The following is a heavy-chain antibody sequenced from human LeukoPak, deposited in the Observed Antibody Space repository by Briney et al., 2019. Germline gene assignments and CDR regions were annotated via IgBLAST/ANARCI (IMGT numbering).Heavy chain of an antibody. D-gene: IGHD2-2*01. CDR1: GYSISSGYY. J-gene: IGHJ4*02. Sequence: SETLSLTCTVSGYSISSGYYWGWIRQPPGKGLEWIGSIYHSGRTYYNPSLKSRVTISVDTSKNQFSLKLSSVTAADTAVCYCARGRYVDYWGQGTLVTVSS. CDR2: IYHSGRT. CDR3: ARGRYVDY. V-gene: IGHV4-38-2*02.